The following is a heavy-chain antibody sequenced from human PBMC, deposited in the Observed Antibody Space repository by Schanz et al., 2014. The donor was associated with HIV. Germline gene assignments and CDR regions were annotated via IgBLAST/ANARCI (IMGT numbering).Heavy chain of an antibody. CDR3: ARSPDWAGTDAFDI. V-gene: IGHV3-74*02. Sequence: EVQLLESGGGLVQPGGSLRLSCAASGFTFSSYSMSWVRQAPGKALEWVSRINNDGSTTTYADSVKGRFTISRDNPKNTLYLKMNSLRAEDTAIYYCARSPDWAGTDAFDIWGQGTMVTVSS. D-gene: IGHD6-19*01. CDR1: GFTFSSYS. J-gene: IGHJ3*02. CDR2: INNDGSTT.